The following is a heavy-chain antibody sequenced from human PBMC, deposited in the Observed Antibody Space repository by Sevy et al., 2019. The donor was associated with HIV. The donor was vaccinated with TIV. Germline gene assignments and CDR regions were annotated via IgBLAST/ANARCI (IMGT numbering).Heavy chain of an antibody. Sequence: GSLRLSCAASEFTFNNAWMSWIRQAPGKGLEWVGRIKSKTDGGTTDYAAPVQGRFTISREDSKNTLYLQMNSLKTEDTAVYYCTTSPLVQGVPWGQGTLVTVSS. CDR2: IKSKTDGGTT. CDR1: EFTFNNAW. J-gene: IGHJ5*02. D-gene: IGHD3-10*01. V-gene: IGHV3-15*01. CDR3: TTSPLVQGVP.